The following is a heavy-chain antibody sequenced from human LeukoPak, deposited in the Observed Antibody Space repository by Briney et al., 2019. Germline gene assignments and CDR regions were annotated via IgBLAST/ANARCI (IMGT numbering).Heavy chain of an antibody. J-gene: IGHJ4*02. CDR1: GFTFNNHY. D-gene: IGHD6-19*01. CDR3: ARQGTYSSAIGMGY. CDR2: INPSGGST. V-gene: IGHV1-46*02. Sequence: ASVKVSCKASGFTFNNHYMYWVRQAPGQGLEWMGVINPSGGSTSYAQKFQGRVTMTRDTSTRTVYMEVNSLRSEDTAVYYCARQGTYSSAIGMGYWGQGTLVTVSS.